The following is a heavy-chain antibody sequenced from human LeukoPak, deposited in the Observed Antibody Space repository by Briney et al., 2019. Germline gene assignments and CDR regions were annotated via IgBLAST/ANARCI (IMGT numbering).Heavy chain of an antibody. J-gene: IGHJ5*02. V-gene: IGHV1-46*01. CDR2: INISAGNT. CDR3: ARGPHIRTYDRDNWFDP. Sequence: ASVKVSCKASGGTFSNYAISWVRQAPGQGLEWMGVINISAGNTNYAQKFQGRVTMTRDMSTSTVYMELSSLRSEDTAIYYCARGPHIRTYDRDNWFDPWGQGTLVTVSS. CDR1: GGTFSNYA. D-gene: IGHD3-3*01.